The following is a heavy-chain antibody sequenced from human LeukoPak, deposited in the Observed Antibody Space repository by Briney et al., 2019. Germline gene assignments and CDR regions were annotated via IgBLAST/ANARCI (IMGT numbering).Heavy chain of an antibody. CDR2: INPSGGST. V-gene: IGHV1-46*01. CDR3: ARASSHYYDSSGYSPFDY. J-gene: IGHJ4*02. CDR1: GYTFTSYY. D-gene: IGHD3-22*01. Sequence: GASVKVPCKASGYTFTSYYMHWVRQAPGQGLEWMGIINPSGGSTSYAQKFQGRVTMTRDTSTSTVYMELSSLRSEDTAVYYCARASSHYYDSSGYSPFDYWGQGTLVTVSS.